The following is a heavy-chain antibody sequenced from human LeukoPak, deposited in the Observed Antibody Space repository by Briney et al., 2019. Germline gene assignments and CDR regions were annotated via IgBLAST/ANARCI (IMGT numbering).Heavy chain of an antibody. D-gene: IGHD4/OR15-4a*01. CDR3: ARAVNYGGWGEFDY. Sequence: PSQTLSLTCAVSGGSISSGGYSWSWIRQPPGKGLEWIGYIYHSGSTYYNPSLKSRVTISVDRSKNQFSLNLSSVTAADTAVYYCARAVNYGGWGEFDYWGQGTLVTVSS. J-gene: IGHJ4*02. CDR2: IYHSGST. CDR1: GGSISSGGYS. V-gene: IGHV4-30-2*01.